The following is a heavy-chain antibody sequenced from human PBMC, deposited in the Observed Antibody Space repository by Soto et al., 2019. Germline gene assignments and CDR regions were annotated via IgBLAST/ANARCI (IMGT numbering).Heavy chain of an antibody. V-gene: IGHV4-59*08. J-gene: IGHJ4*02. CDR3: ARRWGRSFDY. D-gene: IGHD2-15*01. CDR2: IYYSGNT. CDR1: GGSISSYY. Sequence: QVQLQESGPGLVKPSETLSLTCTVSGGSISSYYWSWIRQPPGKGLEWIGYIYYSGNTNYNPSLKSRVTKSVDTSKNQFSLKLSSVTAADTAVYYCARRWGRSFDYWGQGTLVTVSS.